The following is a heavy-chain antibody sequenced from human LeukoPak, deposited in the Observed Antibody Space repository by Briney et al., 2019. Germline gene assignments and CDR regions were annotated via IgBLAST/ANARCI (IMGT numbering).Heavy chain of an antibody. J-gene: IGHJ5*02. CDR2: IYYSGTT. CDR3: AKGAGGFSYYNWFDP. Sequence: SETLSLTCAVSGGSISSNSYYWGWIRQPPGKGLEWIGSIYYSGTTHYNPSLESRVTISVDTSKNQFSLKLASVTAADTPIYYCAKGAGGFSYYNWFDPWGQGTLVTVSS. D-gene: IGHD5-18*01. CDR1: GGSISSNSYY. V-gene: IGHV4-39*07.